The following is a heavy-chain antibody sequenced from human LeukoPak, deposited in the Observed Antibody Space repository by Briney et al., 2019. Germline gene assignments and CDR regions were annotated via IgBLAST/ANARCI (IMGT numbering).Heavy chain of an antibody. J-gene: IGHJ4*02. CDR3: AKHRTGGGYTYGFPFDY. CDR1: GFTFSTYA. V-gene: IGHV3-23*01. Sequence: GGSLRLSCAASGFTFSTYAMSWVRQAPGKGLEWVSGITGSGGSTYYPDSVKGRFTISRDNSKNTLYLQMYSLRAEDTAIYYCAKHRTGGGYTYGFPFDYWGQGTLVTVSS. D-gene: IGHD5-18*01. CDR2: ITGSGGST.